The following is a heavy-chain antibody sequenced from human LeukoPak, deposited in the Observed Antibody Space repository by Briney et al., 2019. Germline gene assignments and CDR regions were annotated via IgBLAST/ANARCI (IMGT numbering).Heavy chain of an antibody. CDR1: GGSFSGYY. Sequence: SETLSLTCAVYGGSFSGYYWSWIRQPPGKGLEWIGEINHSGSTNYNPSLKSRVTISVDTSKNQFSLKLSSVTAADTAVYYCARAGYYGSGSYSELDYWGQGTLVTVSS. J-gene: IGHJ4*02. D-gene: IGHD3-10*01. CDR2: INHSGST. V-gene: IGHV4-34*01. CDR3: ARAGYYGSGSYSELDY.